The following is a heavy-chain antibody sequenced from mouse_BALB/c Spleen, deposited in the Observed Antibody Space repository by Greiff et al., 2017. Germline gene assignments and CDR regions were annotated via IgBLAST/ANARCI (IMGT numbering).Heavy chain of an antibody. CDR1: GFNITDTY. CDR3: ARGRVYGNYEGY. D-gene: IGHD2-1*01. V-gene: IGHV14-3*02. Sequence: EVQLKESGAELVKPGASVKLSCTASGFNITDTYMHWVKQRPEQGLEWIGRIDPANGNTKYDPKFQGKATITADTSSNTAYLQLSSLTSEDTAVYYCARGRVYGNYEGYWGQGTTLTVSS. CDR2: IDPANGNT. J-gene: IGHJ2*01.